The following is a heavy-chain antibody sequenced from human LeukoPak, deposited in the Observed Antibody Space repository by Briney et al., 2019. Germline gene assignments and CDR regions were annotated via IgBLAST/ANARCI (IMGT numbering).Heavy chain of an antibody. D-gene: IGHD1-1*01. V-gene: IGHV4-39*07. CDR1: GGSISSSSYY. J-gene: IGHJ6*03. Sequence: PSETLSLTCTVSGGSISSSSYYWGWIRQPPGKGLEWIGTIYYRGSTYYNPSLKSRVTISVDTSKNQFSLKLGSVTAADTAVYYCARTTTGRDSGYYYYMDVWGKGTTVTVSS. CDR2: IYYRGST. CDR3: ARTTTGRDSGYYYYMDV.